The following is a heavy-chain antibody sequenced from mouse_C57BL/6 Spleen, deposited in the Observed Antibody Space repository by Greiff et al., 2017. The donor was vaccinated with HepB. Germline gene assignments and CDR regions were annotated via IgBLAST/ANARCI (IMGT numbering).Heavy chain of an antibody. J-gene: IGHJ1*03. Sequence: VQLQQSGPGLAKPSQTLSLTCSVTGYSITSDYWNWIRKFPGNKLEYMGYISYSGSTYYNPSLKSRISITRDTSKNQYYLQLNSVTTEDTATYYCARIRGYGSSYGYFDVWGTGTTVTVSS. CDR2: ISYSGST. CDR3: ARIRGYGSSYGYFDV. CDR1: GYSITSDY. D-gene: IGHD1-1*01. V-gene: IGHV3-8*01.